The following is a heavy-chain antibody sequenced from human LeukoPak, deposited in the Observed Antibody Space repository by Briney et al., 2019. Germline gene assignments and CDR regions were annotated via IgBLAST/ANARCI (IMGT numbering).Heavy chain of an antibody. Sequence: GGSLRLSCAASGFTFSSYAMSWVRQAPGKGLEWVSAISGSGGSTYYADSVKGRFTISRDNSKNTLYPQMNSLRAEDTAVYYCAKDRDDSSGYWPLGDIWGQGTLVTVSS. D-gene: IGHD3-22*01. CDR3: AKDRDDSSGYWPLGDI. CDR2: ISGSGGST. CDR1: GFTFSSYA. V-gene: IGHV3-23*01. J-gene: IGHJ4*02.